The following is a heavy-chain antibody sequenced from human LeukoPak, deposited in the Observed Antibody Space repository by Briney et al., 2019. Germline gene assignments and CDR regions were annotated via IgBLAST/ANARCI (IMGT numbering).Heavy chain of an antibody. CDR3: AREGVEYSSSWYPFDP. D-gene: IGHD6-13*01. J-gene: IGHJ5*02. V-gene: IGHV4-38-2*02. CDR1: GGSISSYY. Sequence: SETLSLTCTVSGGSISSYYWSWIRQPPGKGLEWIGSIYHSGSTYYNPSLKSRVTISVDTSKNQFSLKLSSVTAADTAVYYCAREGVEYSSSWYPFDPWGQGTLVTVSS. CDR2: IYHSGST.